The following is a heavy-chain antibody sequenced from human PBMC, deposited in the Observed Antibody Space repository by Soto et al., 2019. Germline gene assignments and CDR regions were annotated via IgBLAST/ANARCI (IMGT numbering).Heavy chain of an antibody. J-gene: IGHJ6*02. CDR2: IYYSGYT. CDR3: ARDGGENAMDV. D-gene: IGHD2-15*01. V-gene: IGHV4-31*03. Sequence: QVQLQESGPGLVKPSQTLSLTCTVTGDFISSGDYYWGWILQNPDTGLKWTGNIYYSGYTYYNPSLESRVSISIDTSKDQFSLKLTSVTAADTAVYYCARDGGENAMDVWGQGTTVTVSS. CDR1: GDFISSGDYY.